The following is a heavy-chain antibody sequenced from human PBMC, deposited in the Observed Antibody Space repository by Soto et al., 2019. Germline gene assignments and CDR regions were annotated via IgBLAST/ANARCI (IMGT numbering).Heavy chain of an antibody. V-gene: IGHV3-30*18. J-gene: IGHJ6*02. CDR2: ISYDGSNK. CDR1: GFTFSSNG. CDR3: AKSSGYCSGGSCPYYYGMDV. Sequence: VQLVESGGGVVQPGRSLRLSCAASGFTFSSNGMHWVRQAPGKGLEWVAVISYDGSNKYYADSVKGRFTISRDNSKNTLYLQMNSLRAEDTAVYYCAKSSGYCSGGSCPYYYGMDVWGQGTTVTVSS. D-gene: IGHD2-15*01.